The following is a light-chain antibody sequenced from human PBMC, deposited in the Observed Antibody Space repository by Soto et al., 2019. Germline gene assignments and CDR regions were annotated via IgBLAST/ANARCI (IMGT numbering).Light chain of an antibody. J-gene: IGKJ4*01. Sequence: DIVLTQSPATLSLSPGERATLSCRASQSVSSYLAWYQQKPGQAPRLLIYDASNRATGIPARFSGSGSGTDFTLTISSLEPEDFAIYYWEQRSNWPPVTFGGGTKVEIK. CDR2: DAS. CDR1: QSVSSY. V-gene: IGKV3-11*01. CDR3: EQRSNWPPVT.